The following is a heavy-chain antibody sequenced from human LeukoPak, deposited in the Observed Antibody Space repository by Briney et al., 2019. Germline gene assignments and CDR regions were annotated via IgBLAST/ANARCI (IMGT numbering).Heavy chain of an antibody. CDR1: GFTFSSYG. D-gene: IGHD3-22*01. Sequence: QPGGSLRLSCAASGFTFSSYGMHWVRQAPGKGLEWVAVIWYDGSNKYYADSVKGRFTISRDNSKNTLYLQMNSLRAEDTAVYYCARGVGDSSGYYYYFDYWGQGTLVTVSS. V-gene: IGHV3-33*01. J-gene: IGHJ4*02. CDR3: ARGVGDSSGYYYYFDY. CDR2: IWYDGSNK.